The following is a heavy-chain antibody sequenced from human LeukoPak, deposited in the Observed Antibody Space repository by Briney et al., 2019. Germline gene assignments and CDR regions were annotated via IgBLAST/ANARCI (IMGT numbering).Heavy chain of an antibody. D-gene: IGHD3-10*01. Sequence: GASVKVSCKASGYIFTSYYIHWVRQAPGQGLEWMGWINTNSGGTNYAQRFKGRVTMTSDTSINTAYMELRRLRSDDTAVYYCARDPEGNYFASWGQGTLVTVSS. CDR2: INTNSGGT. J-gene: IGHJ4*02. CDR1: GYIFTSYY. CDR3: ARDPEGNYFAS. V-gene: IGHV1-2*02.